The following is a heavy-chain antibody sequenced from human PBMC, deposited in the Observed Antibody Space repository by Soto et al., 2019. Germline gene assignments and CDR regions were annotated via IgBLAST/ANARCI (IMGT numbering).Heavy chain of an antibody. D-gene: IGHD3-9*01. J-gene: IGHJ4*02. CDR3: ARRESYDILTGYYHFDY. CDR2: IYYSGST. Sequence: QLQLQESGPGLVKPSETLSLTCTASGGSISSSSYYWGWIRQPPGKGLEWIGSIYYSGSTYYNPSLKSRVTISVDTSKNQFSLKLSSVTAADTAVYYCARRESYDILTGYYHFDYWGQGTLVTVSS. V-gene: IGHV4-39*01. CDR1: GGSISSSSYY.